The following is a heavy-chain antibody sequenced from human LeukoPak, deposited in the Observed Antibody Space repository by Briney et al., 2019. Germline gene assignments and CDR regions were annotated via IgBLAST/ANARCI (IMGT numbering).Heavy chain of an antibody. V-gene: IGHV3-11*05. J-gene: IGHJ4*02. CDR3: ARGSRYYDSSGRYDY. D-gene: IGHD3-22*01. CDR1: GFTFSDYY. Sequence: GGSLRLSCGASGFTFSDYYMSWIRQAPRKGLEWVSYISSSSSYTNYADSVKGRFTISRDNAKNSLYLQMNSLRAEDTAVYYCARGSRYYDSSGRYDYWGQGTLVTVSS. CDR2: ISSSSSYT.